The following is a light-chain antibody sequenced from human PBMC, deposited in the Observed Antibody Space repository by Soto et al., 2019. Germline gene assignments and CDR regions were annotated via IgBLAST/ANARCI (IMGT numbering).Light chain of an antibody. CDR2: YEI. CDR1: NSGSKS. CDR3: HVWDSDRDHPV. V-gene: IGLV3-21*04. Sequence: SYELTQPPSVSVAPGQTASITCGGNNSGSKSVHWYQQKSGQAPVLVIYYEIDRPSGIPERFSGSNFGNTATLTISRVEAGDEANYYCHVWDSDRDHPVFGGGTKLTVL. J-gene: IGLJ2*01.